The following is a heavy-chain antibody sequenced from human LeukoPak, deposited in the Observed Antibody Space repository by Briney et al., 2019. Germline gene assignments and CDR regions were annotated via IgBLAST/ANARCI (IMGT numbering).Heavy chain of an antibody. CDR2: ISYDGSNK. CDR1: GFTFSSYG. D-gene: IGHD3-10*01. Sequence: GGSLRLSCAASGFTFSSYGMRWVRQAPGKGLEWVAIISYDGSNKYYADSVKGRFTISRDNSKNTLYLQMNSLRAEDTAVYYCAKDEVKYYGSGSYSQLDFWGQGTLVTVSS. J-gene: IGHJ4*02. CDR3: AKDEVKYYGSGSYSQLDF. V-gene: IGHV3-30*18.